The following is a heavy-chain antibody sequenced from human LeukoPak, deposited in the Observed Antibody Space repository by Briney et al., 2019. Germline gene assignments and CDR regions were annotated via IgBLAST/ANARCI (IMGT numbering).Heavy chain of an antibody. Sequence: GGSLRLSCAASGIMFSNYGMHWVRQAPGKGLEWVAFIGYDGSNKDYADSVKGRLTISRDNSKNTLYLQMNSLIAEDTAVYYCTKDLSVGAAANYFDYWGQGTLVTVSS. V-gene: IGHV3-30*02. CDR1: GIMFSNYG. CDR2: IGYDGSNK. D-gene: IGHD6-25*01. CDR3: TKDLSVGAAANYFDY. J-gene: IGHJ4*02.